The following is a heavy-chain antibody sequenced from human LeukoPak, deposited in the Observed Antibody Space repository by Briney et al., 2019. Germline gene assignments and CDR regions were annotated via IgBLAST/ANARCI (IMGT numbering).Heavy chain of an antibody. CDR3: ARHTAMATPVYYYYYMDL. Sequence: ASVKVSCEASGYTFTSYGISWVRQAPGQGLEWMGWISAYNGNTNYAQKLQGRVTMTTDTSTSTAYMELRSLRSDDTAVYYCARHTAMATPVYYYYYMDLRGKGTTLTVSS. J-gene: IGHJ6*03. D-gene: IGHD5-18*01. V-gene: IGHV1-18*01. CDR2: ISAYNGNT. CDR1: GYTFTSYG.